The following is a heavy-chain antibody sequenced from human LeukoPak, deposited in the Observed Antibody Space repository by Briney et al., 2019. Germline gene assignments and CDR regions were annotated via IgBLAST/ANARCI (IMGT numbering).Heavy chain of an antibody. J-gene: IGHJ3*02. D-gene: IGHD3-3*01. CDR2: ISYDGSNK. CDR1: GFTFSSYA. Sequence: PGRSLRLSCAASGFTFSSYAMHWVRQAPGKGLEWVAVISYDGSNKYYADSVKGRFTISRDNSKSTLYLQMNSLRAEDTALYYCAKSRSAYPRVDGFDMWGQGTMVTVSS. V-gene: IGHV3-30-3*02. CDR3: AKSRSAYPRVDGFDM.